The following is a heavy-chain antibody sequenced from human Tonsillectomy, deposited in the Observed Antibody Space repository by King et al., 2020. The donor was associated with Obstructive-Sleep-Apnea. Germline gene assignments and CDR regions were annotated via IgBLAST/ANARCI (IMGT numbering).Heavy chain of an antibody. D-gene: IGHD1-26*01. J-gene: IGHJ4*02. CDR3: ARDENRDGWELLGGYFDY. CDR2: IKQDGSEK. V-gene: IGHV3-7*01. CDR1: GFTFSSYW. Sequence: QLVQSGGGLVQPGGSLRLSCAASGFTFSSYWMSWVRQAPGKGLEWVANIKQDGSEKYYVDSVKGRFTISRDNAKNSLYLQMNSLRAEETAVYYCARDENRDGWELLGGYFDYWGQGTLVTVSS.